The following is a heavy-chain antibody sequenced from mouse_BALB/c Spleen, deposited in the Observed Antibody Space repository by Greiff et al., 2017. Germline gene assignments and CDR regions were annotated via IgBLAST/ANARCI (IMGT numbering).Heavy chain of an antibody. CDR2: ISDGGSYT. J-gene: IGHJ3*01. D-gene: IGHD2-2*01. V-gene: IGHV5-4*02. CDR3: ARGYGYDFAY. CDR1: GFTFSDYY. Sequence: EVQLVESGGGLVKPGGSLKLSCAASGFTFSDYYMYWVRQTPEKRLEWVATISDGGSYTYYPDSVKGRFTISRDNAKNNLYLQMRSLKSEDTAMYYCARGYGYDFAYWGQGTLVTVSA.